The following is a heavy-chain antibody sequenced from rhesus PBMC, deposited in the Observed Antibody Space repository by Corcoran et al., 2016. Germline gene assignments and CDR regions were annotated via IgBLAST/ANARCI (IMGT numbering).Heavy chain of an antibody. D-gene: IGHD6-31*01. CDR1: GPSLSSYW. J-gene: IGHJ5-2*02. Sequence: QVQLQESGPGLVKPSETLSLTCAVSGPSLSSYWWSWLRQPPGKGREGIGEINGNSGSTYYNPSLKSRVTISKDASKNQFSLKLSSVTAADTAVYYCARGYSSGWYDPINSLDVWGRGVLVTVSS. V-gene: IGHV4-80*01. CDR3: ARGYSSGWYDPINSLDV. CDR2: INGNSGST.